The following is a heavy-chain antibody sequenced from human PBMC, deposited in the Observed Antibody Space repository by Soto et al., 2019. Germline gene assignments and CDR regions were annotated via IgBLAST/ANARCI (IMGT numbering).Heavy chain of an antibody. V-gene: IGHV3-7*01. CDR1: GFTFSSYW. CDR3: ASGEVVPAALHEYFQH. J-gene: IGHJ1*01. D-gene: IGHD2-2*01. CDR2: IKQDGSEK. Sequence: GGSLRLSCAASGFTFSSYWMSWVRQAPGKGLEWVANIKQDGSEKYYVDSVKGRFTISRDNAKNSLYLQMNSLRAEDTAVYYCASGEVVPAALHEYFQHWGQGTLVTVSS.